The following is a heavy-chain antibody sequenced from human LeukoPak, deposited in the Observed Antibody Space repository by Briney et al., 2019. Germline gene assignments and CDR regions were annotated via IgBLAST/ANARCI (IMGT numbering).Heavy chain of an antibody. CDR3: LRGDRRDY. J-gene: IGHJ4*02. V-gene: IGHV3-21*06. Sequence: GGSLRLSCEASGSTFNTYSMNWARRAPGKGLVWVSSIDSSGGYMFYADSVKGRFIISRDNAKDSLYLQVNSLRVEDTAVYYCLRGDRRDYWGQGTLVTVSS. CDR1: GSTFNTYS. CDR2: IDSSGGYM.